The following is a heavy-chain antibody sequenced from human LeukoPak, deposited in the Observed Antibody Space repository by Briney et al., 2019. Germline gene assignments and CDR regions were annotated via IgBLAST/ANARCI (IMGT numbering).Heavy chain of an antibody. CDR1: GFTFSSYA. J-gene: IGHJ6*03. CDR3: AKDRSSKYHYQYTDV. D-gene: IGHD2-2*01. CDR2: ITGGGGST. Sequence: GGSLRLSCAASGFTFSSYAMSWVRHAPGKGLEWVSAITGGGGSTYYADSVKGRFTISRDNSKNTLYLQMNSLRAEDTAVYYCAKDRSSKYHYQYTDVWGKGTTVTVSS. V-gene: IGHV3-23*01.